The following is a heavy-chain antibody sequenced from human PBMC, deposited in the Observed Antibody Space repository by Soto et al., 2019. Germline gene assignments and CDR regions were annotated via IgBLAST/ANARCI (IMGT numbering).Heavy chain of an antibody. D-gene: IGHD3-10*01. V-gene: IGHV1-69*05. CDR3: ARDRGVNYYYGMDV. Sequence: SVKVSCKASGGTFSSYAISWVRQAPGQGLEWMGGIIPYNGTANYAQKFQGRVTMTTDTSTSTAYMELRSLRSDDTAVYYCARDRGVNYYYGMDVWGQGTTVTVSS. CDR1: GGTFSSYA. J-gene: IGHJ6*02. CDR2: IIPYNGTA.